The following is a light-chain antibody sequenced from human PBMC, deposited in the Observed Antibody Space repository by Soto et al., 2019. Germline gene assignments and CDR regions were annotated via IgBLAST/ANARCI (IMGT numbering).Light chain of an antibody. CDR3: QSYDSSLSGWV. CDR1: SSNIGAGYD. V-gene: IGLV1-40*01. CDR2: GNN. Sequence: QSVLTQPPSVSGAPGQRVTISCTGSSSNIGAGYDVHWYQQLPGTAPKLLISGNNNRPLGVPDRFSGSKSGTSVSLAITGLQAEDEADYYCQSYDSSLSGWVFGGGTKLTVL. J-gene: IGLJ3*02.